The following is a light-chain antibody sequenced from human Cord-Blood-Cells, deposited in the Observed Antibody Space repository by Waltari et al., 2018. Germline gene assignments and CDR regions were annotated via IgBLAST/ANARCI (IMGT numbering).Light chain of an antibody. J-gene: IGLJ3*02. CDR3: CSYAGSSTWV. V-gene: IGLV2-23*01. CDR1: SSDVGSYNL. CDR2: EGS. Sequence: QSALTQPASVSGSPGQSITISCTGTSSDVGSYNLVSWYQQHPGKAPKLMIYEGSKRPSGVSKRFSGSKSGNTASLTISGLHAEDEADYYCCSYAGSSTWVVGGGTKLTVL.